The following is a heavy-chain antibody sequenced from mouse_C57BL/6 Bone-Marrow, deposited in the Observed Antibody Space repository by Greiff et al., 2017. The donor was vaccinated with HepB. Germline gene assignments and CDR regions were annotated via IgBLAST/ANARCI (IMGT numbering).Heavy chain of an antibody. J-gene: IGHJ4*01. CDR3: ARPGAMDY. CDR1: GYSITSGYY. Sequence: EVKLMESGPGLVKPSQSLSLTCSVTGYSITSGYYWNWIRQFPGNKLEWMGYISYDGSNNYNPSLKNRISITRDTSKNQFFLKLNSVTTEDTATYYCARPGAMDYWGQGTSVTVSS. CDR2: ISYDGSN. V-gene: IGHV3-6*01.